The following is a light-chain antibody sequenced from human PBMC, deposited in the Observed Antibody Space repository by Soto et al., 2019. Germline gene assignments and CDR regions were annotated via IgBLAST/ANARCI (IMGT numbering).Light chain of an antibody. V-gene: IGKV1-39*01. CDR3: QQSYSTPRT. CDR1: DKMSRY. CDR2: AAS. Sequence: DIQLIQSPSSLSASVGDRVTITCRANDKMSRYLNWYQQKPGKAPKLLIYAASNLQSGVPSRFSGSGSGADFILTISSLQPEDSATDYCQQSYSTPRTFGQGTKVEVK. J-gene: IGKJ1*01.